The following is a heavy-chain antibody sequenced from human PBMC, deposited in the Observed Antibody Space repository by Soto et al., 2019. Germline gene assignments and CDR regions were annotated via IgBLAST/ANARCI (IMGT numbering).Heavy chain of an antibody. CDR3: ARVYCSSWYVGTGGMDV. D-gene: IGHD6-13*01. Sequence: GGSLRLSCAASGFTFSSYGMHWVRQAPGKALEWVAVIWYDGSNKYYADSVKGRFTISRDNSKNTLYLQMNSLRAEDTAVYYCARVYCSSWYVGTGGMDVWGQGTTVTVSS. CDR1: GFTFSSYG. J-gene: IGHJ6*02. CDR2: IWYDGSNK. V-gene: IGHV3-33*01.